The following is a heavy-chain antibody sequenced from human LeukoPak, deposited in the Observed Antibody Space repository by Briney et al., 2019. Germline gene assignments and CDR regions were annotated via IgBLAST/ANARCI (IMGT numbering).Heavy chain of an antibody. D-gene: IGHD6-19*01. Sequence: PSQTLSLTCTVSGGSISSSSYYWGWIRQPPGKGLEWIGSIYYSGSTYYNPSLKSRVTISVDTSKNQFSLKLSSVTAADTAVYYCARQSRTVAGIVHYWAQGTLVTVSS. J-gene: IGHJ4*02. CDR3: ARQSRTVAGIVHY. CDR2: IYYSGST. V-gene: IGHV4-39*01. CDR1: GGSISSSSYY.